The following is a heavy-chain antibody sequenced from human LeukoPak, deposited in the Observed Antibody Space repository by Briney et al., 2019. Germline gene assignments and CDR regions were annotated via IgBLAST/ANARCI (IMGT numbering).Heavy chain of an antibody. V-gene: IGHV4-59*01. CDR1: GGSISSYY. D-gene: IGHD3-10*01. Sequence: SETLSLTCTVSGGSISSYYWSWIRQPPGKGLEWIGYIYYSGSTNYNPSLKSRVTISVDTSKDQFSLKLSSVTAADTAVYYCARDGSGSYKKADAFDIWGQGTMVTVSS. CDR2: IYYSGST. J-gene: IGHJ3*02. CDR3: ARDGSGSYKKADAFDI.